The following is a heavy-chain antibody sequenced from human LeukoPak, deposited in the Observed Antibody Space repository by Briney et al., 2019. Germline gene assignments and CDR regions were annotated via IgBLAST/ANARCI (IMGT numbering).Heavy chain of an antibody. CDR3: AREGYYDSSGYCY. CDR2: INPNSGGT. CDR1: GYTFTGYY. D-gene: IGHD3-22*01. V-gene: IGHV1-2*02. Sequence: ASVKVSCKASGYTFTGYYMHWVRQAPGQGLEWMGWINPNSGGTNYAQKFQGRVTMTRDTSISTAYMELSRLRSDDTAVYYCAREGYYDSSGYCYWGQGTLVTVSS. J-gene: IGHJ4*02.